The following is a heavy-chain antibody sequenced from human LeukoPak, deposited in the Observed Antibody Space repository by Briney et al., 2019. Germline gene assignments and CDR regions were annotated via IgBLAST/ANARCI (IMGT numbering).Heavy chain of an antibody. CDR3: ARHKETLTGRDAFDI. CDR1: GGSFSGYY. CDR2: INHSGST. V-gene: IGHV4-34*01. D-gene: IGHD3-9*01. J-gene: IGHJ3*02. Sequence: SETLSLTCAVYGGSFSGYYWSWIRQPPGKGLEWIGEINHSGSTNYNPSLKSRVTISVDTSKNQFSLKLSSVTAAGTAVYYCARHKETLTGRDAFDIWGQGTMVTVSS.